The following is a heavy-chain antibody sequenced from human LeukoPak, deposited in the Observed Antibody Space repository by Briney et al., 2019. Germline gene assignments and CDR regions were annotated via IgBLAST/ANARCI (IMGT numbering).Heavy chain of an antibody. Sequence: SETLSLTCIVSDGSVTTDYWSWIRQPAGKGLEWIGRIYTSGSTNYNPSLKSRVTMSVDTSKNQFSLKLSSVTAADTAVYYCARALVNYYDSSGWYFDLWGRGTLVTVSS. CDR2: IYTSGST. CDR1: DGSVTTDY. D-gene: IGHD3-22*01. V-gene: IGHV4-4*07. J-gene: IGHJ2*01. CDR3: ARALVNYYDSSGWYFDL.